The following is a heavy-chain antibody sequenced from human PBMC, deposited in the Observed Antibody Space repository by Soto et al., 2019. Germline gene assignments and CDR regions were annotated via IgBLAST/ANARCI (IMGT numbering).Heavy chain of an antibody. J-gene: IGHJ4*02. Sequence: EAPRVESGGRGLPPGGPLTLSCAAWMLLYSRYATLCVPESAGGGLEYVSAISSNGGSTYYADSVKGRFTISRDNSKNTLYLQMGSLRAEDMAVYYCARGMAGTGFDYWGQGTLVTVSS. D-gene: IGHD6-19*01. CDR1: MLLYSRYA. CDR3: ARGMAGTGFDY. V-gene: IGHV3-64*07. CDR2: ISSNGGST.